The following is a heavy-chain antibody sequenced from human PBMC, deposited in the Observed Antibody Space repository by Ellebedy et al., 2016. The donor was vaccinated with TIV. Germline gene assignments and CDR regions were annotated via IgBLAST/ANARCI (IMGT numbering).Heavy chain of an antibody. V-gene: IGHV3-23*01. CDR1: GFSFSSYA. J-gene: IGHJ4*02. CDR2: ISNSGGNT. CDR3: AKDGWTRWPPFFDY. D-gene: IGHD4-23*01. Sequence: GGSLRLXXAASGFSFSSYAMTWVRQAPGKGLEWVSAISNSGGNTDYADSVKGRFTISRDNSKNSLYLQMNSLRAEDTAVYYCAKDGWTRWPPFFDYWGQGTLVTVSS.